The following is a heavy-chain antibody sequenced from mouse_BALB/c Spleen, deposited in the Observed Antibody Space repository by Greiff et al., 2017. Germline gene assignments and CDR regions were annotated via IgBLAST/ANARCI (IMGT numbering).Heavy chain of an antibody. V-gene: IGHV14-3*02. CDR2: IDPANGNT. CDR1: GFNIKDTY. CDR3: ATPTYGFYAMDY. Sequence: VQLQQSGAELVKPGASVKLSCTASGFNIKDTYMHWVKQRPEQGLEWIGRIDPANGNTKYDPKFQGKATITADTSSNTAYLQLSSLTSEDTAVYYCATPTYGFYAMDYWGQGTSVTVSS. D-gene: IGHD5-5*01. J-gene: IGHJ4*01.